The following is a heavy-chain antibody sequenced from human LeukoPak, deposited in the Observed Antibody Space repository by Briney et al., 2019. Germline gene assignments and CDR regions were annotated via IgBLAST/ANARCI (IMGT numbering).Heavy chain of an antibody. V-gene: IGHV2-5*05. CDR3: AHSPVQRGYSYGGHFDY. Sequence: SGPTLVNPTQTLTLTCTFSGFSLSTSGVGVGWIRQPPGKALEWLALIYWDDDKRYGPSLKSRLTITKDTSKNQVVLTMTNMDPVDTAIYYCAHSPVQRGYSYGGHFDYWGQGTLVTVSS. CDR2: IYWDDDK. D-gene: IGHD5-18*01. J-gene: IGHJ4*02. CDR1: GFSLSTSGVG.